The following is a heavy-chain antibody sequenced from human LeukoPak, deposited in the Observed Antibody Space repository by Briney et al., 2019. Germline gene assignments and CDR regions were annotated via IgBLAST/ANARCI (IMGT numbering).Heavy chain of an antibody. D-gene: IGHD5-12*01. Sequence: GGSLRLSCAASGFTFSSYAMHWVRRVPGKGLEWVSGINWNSDSIGYAVRGRFTISRDNAKNSLYLQMNSLRVEDTALYYCVTNGGGDSGYGNFDYWGQGTLVTVSS. CDR1: GFTFSSYA. J-gene: IGHJ4*02. CDR3: VTNGGGDSGYGNFDY. CDR2: INWNSDSI. V-gene: IGHV3-9*01.